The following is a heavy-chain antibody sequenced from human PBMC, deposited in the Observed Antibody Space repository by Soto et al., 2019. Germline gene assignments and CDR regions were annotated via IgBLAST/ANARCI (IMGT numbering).Heavy chain of an antibody. CDR2: INHSGST. CDR1: GGSFSGYY. V-gene: IGHV4-34*01. D-gene: IGHD3-3*01. CDR3: ARGYTIFGVVSYMDV. J-gene: IGHJ6*03. Sequence: QVQLQQWGAGLLKPSETLSLTCAVYGGSFSGYYWSWIRQPPGKGLEWIGEINHSGSTNYNPSLKSRVTISGDTSKNQFSLKLSSVTAADTAVYYCARGYTIFGVVSYMDVWGKGTTVTFAS.